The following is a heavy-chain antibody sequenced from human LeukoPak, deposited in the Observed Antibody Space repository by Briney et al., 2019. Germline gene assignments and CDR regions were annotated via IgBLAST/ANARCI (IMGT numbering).Heavy chain of an antibody. J-gene: IGHJ6*03. CDR2: MNPNSGNT. Sequence: GASVKVSCKASGYTFTSYDINWVRQATGQGLEWMGWMNPNSGNTGYAQKFQGRVTITRNTSISTAYMELSSLRSEDTAVYYCARGGYPQYYYDSSGYYGRHYYYYYYMDVWGKGTTVTVSS. CDR1: GYTFTSYD. V-gene: IGHV1-8*03. D-gene: IGHD3-22*01. CDR3: ARGGYPQYYYDSSGYYGRHYYYYYYMDV.